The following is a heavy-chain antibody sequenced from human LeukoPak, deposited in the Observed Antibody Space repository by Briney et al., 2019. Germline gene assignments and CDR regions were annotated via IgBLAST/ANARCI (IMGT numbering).Heavy chain of an antibody. D-gene: IGHD3-9*01. J-gene: IGHJ4*02. Sequence: ASVKVSCKASGYTFTSYGISWVRQAPGQGLEWMGWISAYNGNTNYAQKLQGRVTMTTDTSTSTAYMELRSLRSDDTAVYYCAREREYYDILTGYYDYWGQGTLVTVSS. CDR1: GYTFTSYG. CDR3: AREREYYDILTGYYDY. CDR2: ISAYNGNT. V-gene: IGHV1-18*01.